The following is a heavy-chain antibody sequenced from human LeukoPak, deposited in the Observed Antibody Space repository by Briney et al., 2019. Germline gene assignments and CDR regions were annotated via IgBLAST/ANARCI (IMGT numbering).Heavy chain of an antibody. J-gene: IGHJ5*02. V-gene: IGHV4-39*01. CDR1: GGSISSSSYY. CDR3: ARIIPYYDFWSGSNWFDP. Sequence: SETLSLTCTVSGGSISSSSYYWGWIRQPPGKGLEWIGSIYYNGNTYYNPSLKSRLTISVDTSKNKLSLQLKSVTTADAAVYYCARIIPYYDFWSGSNWFDPWGQGTLVTVSS. D-gene: IGHD3-3*01. CDR2: IYYNGNT.